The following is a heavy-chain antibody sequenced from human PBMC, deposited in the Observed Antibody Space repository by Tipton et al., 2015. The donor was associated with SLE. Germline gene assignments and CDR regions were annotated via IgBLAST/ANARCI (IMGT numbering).Heavy chain of an antibody. V-gene: IGHV1-46*01. CDR2: INPSGGST. J-gene: IGHJ4*02. CDR1: GYTFTSYY. D-gene: IGHD1-7*01. Sequence: QLVQSGAEVKRPGASVKVSCKASGYTFTSYYMHWVRQAPGQGPEWMGIINPSGGSTRSSQKFQGRVIMTRDTSTSTVYMELNSLRSDDTAVYYCARDGNYWREVPVGIPRGRELLEYYFDYWGQGTLVTVSS. CDR3: ARDGNYWREVPVGIPRGRELLEYYFDY.